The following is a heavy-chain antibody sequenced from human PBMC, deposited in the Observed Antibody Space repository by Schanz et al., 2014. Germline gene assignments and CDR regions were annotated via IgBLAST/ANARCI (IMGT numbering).Heavy chain of an antibody. J-gene: IGHJ4*02. CDR2: INTGGDST. CDR1: GFTFSTYA. V-gene: IGHV3-23*04. CDR3: ARWFLIRGVILDS. Sequence: EVHLVESGGGLIQPGGSLRLSCAASGFTFSTYAMAWVRQAPGKGLEWVSSINTGGDSTYYADSVKGRFTISRDNSRDTVYLQMNSLRADDTAMYYCARWFLIRGVILDSWGQGTLVTVSS. D-gene: IGHD3-10*01.